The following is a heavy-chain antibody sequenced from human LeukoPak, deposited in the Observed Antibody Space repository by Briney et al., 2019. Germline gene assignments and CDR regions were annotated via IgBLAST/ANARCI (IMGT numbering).Heavy chain of an antibody. V-gene: IGHV3-30*02. CDR2: IRFDGSNK. J-gene: IGHJ4*02. Sequence: PGGSLRLSCAASGFTFSSYWMSWVRQAPGKGLEWLAFIRFDGSNKYYADSVKGRFTVSRDNSKSTLYLQMNSLRAEDTAVYYCAQPDFWGQGTLVTVSS. CDR3: AQPDF. CDR1: GFTFSSYW.